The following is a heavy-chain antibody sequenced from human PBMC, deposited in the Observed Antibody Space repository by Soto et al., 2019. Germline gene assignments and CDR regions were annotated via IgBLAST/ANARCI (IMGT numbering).Heavy chain of an antibody. Sequence: SVKVSCKASGGTFSSSAMSWVRQAPGQGLEWMGGIIPIFGTANYAQKFQGRVTITADESTSTAYMELSSLRSEDTAVYYCAREGVVPAAPDYYYYGMDVWGQGTTVTVSS. J-gene: IGHJ6*02. V-gene: IGHV1-69*13. CDR1: GGTFSSSA. D-gene: IGHD2-2*01. CDR2: IIPIFGTA. CDR3: AREGVVPAAPDYYYYGMDV.